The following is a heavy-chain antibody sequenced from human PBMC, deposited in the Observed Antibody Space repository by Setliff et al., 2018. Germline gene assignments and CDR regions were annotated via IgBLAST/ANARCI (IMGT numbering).Heavy chain of an antibody. CDR2: VYPADSDT. Sequence: PGESLTISCKASGYTFSDYWIGWVRQVPGKGLEWMGIVYPADSDTRYSPSFQGQVTISADKSISTAYLQWSTLKASDTAIYYCAKLYWGGGDHWGQGTLVTVSS. J-gene: IGHJ4*02. V-gene: IGHV5-51*01. CDR3: AKLYWGGGDH. D-gene: IGHD3-16*01. CDR1: GYTFSDYW.